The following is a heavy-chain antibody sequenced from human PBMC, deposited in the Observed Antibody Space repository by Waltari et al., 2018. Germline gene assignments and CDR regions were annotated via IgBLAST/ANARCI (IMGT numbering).Heavy chain of an antibody. Sequence: QLVESGGGLVKPGGSLRLSCAASDFSIRDYYMSWIRQAPGRGLEWLSYISISSSYTNYTDSVKGRFTISRNNAKKLVYLEMNNLRPEDTAVYFCARDKGDAFWYFDLWGRGTLVSVSS. CDR3: ARDKGDAFWYFDL. CDR1: DFSIRDYY. J-gene: IGHJ2*01. V-gene: IGHV3-11*06. D-gene: IGHD3-16*01. CDR2: ISISSSYT.